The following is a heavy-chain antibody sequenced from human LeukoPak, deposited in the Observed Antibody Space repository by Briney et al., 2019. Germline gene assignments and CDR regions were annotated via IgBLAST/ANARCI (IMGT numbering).Heavy chain of an antibody. CDR1: GYTFTIYA. D-gene: IGHD6-19*01. J-gene: IGHJ4*02. Sequence: ASVKVSCKASGYTFTIYAMHWVRQAPGQRLEWMGWINAGNGNTKYSQKFQGRVTIARDTSASTAYMELSSLRSEDTAVYYCAREGAVAEIQHFDYWGQGTLVTVSS. CDR2: INAGNGNT. V-gene: IGHV1-3*01. CDR3: AREGAVAEIQHFDY.